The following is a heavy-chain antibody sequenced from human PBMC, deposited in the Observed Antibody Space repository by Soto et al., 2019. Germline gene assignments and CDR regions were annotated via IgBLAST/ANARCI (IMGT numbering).Heavy chain of an antibody. CDR1: GFTVSSNY. V-gene: IGHV3-66*04. CDR2: IYSGGST. J-gene: IGHJ6*03. CDR3: ARPEDYGTYYYYMDV. Sequence: GGSLRLSCAASGFTVSSNYMSWVRQAPGKGLEWVSVIYSGGSTYYADSVKGRFTISRDNSKNTLYLQMNSLRAEDTAVYYCARPEDYGTYYYYMDVWGKGTTVTVSS. D-gene: IGHD4-17*01.